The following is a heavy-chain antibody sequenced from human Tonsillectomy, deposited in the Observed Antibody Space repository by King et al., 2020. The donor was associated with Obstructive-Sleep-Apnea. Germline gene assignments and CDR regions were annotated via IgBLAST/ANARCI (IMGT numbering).Heavy chain of an antibody. CDR2: INTNTGNP. Sequence: VQLVESGSELKEPGASVKVSCKASGYTFTRYAMNWVRQAPGQGLEWMGWINTNTGNPTYARGFTGRFDFSLDTPVSTAYLQIGSLKAEDTAVYYCARDNPIIDWGQGTLVTVSS. D-gene: IGHD3-10*01. V-gene: IGHV7-4-1*01. CDR3: ARDNPIID. CDR1: GYTFTRYA. J-gene: IGHJ4*02.